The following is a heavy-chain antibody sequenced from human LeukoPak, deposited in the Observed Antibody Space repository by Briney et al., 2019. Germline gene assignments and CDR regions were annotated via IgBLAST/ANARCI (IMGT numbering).Heavy chain of an antibody. CDR2: INHSGST. Sequence: SETLSLTCAVYGGSFSGYYWSWIRQPPGKGLEWIGEINHSGSTNYNPSLKSRVTISVDTSKNQFSLKLSSVTAADTAVYYCARGMSKAAAGTRFGYFDYWGQGTLVTVSS. CDR1: GGSFSGYY. V-gene: IGHV4-34*01. J-gene: IGHJ4*02. CDR3: ARGMSKAAAGTRFGYFDY. D-gene: IGHD6-13*01.